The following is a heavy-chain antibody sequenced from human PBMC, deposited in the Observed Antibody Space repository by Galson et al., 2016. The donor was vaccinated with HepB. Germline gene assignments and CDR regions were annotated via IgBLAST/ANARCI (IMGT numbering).Heavy chain of an antibody. V-gene: IGHV1-69*13. CDR3: AKKPADYYYGMDV. J-gene: IGHJ6*02. CDR1: GGTFSSYS. Sequence: SVKVSCKASGGTFSSYSINWVRQAPGQGLEWMGGIVPIFGTPNYAQKFQGRVTIIADESTSTAYMELSSLRSEDTALYYCAKKPADYYYGMDVWGQGTTVTVSS. CDR2: IVPIFGTP.